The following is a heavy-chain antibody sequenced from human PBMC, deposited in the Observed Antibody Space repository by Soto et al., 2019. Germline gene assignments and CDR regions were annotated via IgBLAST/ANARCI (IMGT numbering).Heavy chain of an antibody. J-gene: IGHJ4*02. Sequence: SETLSLTCIISFSSITSYHWSWIRQFPGKGLEWIAYTSYTGNTNYNPSLQRRGTISMETSKNQLSLQLTSMTEADAAVPYCGRDMQAGFTHDSDNWGQGTLVNVSS. D-gene: IGHD6-19*01. CDR2: TSYTGNT. CDR3: GRDMQAGFTHDSDN. V-gene: IGHV4-59*01. CDR1: FSSITSYH.